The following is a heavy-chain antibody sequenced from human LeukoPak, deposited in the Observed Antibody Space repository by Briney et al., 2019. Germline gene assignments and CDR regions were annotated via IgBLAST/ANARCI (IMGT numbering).Heavy chain of an antibody. V-gene: IGHV3-66*01. D-gene: IGHD6-13*01. CDR2: IYSGGTT. CDR3: ARRESSSWFDY. CDR1: GCTVSSNY. Sequence: GGSLRLPCAASGCTVSSNYMSWVRQAPGKGLEWVSIIYSGGTTYYADSVKGRFTIFRDNSKNTLYLQVNSVRAEDTAVYYCARRESSSWFDYWSQGTLATVSS. J-gene: IGHJ4*01.